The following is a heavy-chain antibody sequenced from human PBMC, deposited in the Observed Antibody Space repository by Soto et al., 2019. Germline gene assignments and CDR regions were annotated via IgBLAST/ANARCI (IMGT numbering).Heavy chain of an antibody. Sequence: GGSLRLSCSASGFTFTSFAIHWVRQAPGKGLEWVAVISENGVNKYSAESVRGRFVISRDNSKNTVELEMNSLRPEDTAIYFCARRITKTVSALGYWGQGTLVTVSS. D-gene: IGHD2-8*01. CDR1: GFTFTSFA. CDR2: ISENGVNK. V-gene: IGHV3-30*09. CDR3: ARRITKTVSALGY. J-gene: IGHJ4*02.